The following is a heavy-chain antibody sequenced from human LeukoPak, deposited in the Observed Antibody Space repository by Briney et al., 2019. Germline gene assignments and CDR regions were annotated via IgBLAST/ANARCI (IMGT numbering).Heavy chain of an antibody. CDR2: INPNSGGT. CDR1: GYTFTGYY. J-gene: IGHJ3*02. V-gene: IGHV1-2*04. Sequence: ASVKVSCKASGYTFTGYYMHWVRQAPGQGLEWMGWINPNSGGTNYAQKFQGWVTMTRDTSISTAYMELSRLRSDDTAVYYCARVSDCSSTSCYWSETDAFDIWGQGTMVTVSS. D-gene: IGHD2-2*01. CDR3: ARVSDCSSTSCYWSETDAFDI.